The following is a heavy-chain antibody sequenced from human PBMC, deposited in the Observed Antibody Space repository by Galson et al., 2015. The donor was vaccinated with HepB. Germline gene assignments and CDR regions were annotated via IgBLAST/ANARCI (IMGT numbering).Heavy chain of an antibody. CDR3: ARDMYYYDISGYYSAFDY. CDR1: GFTFRSSA. D-gene: IGHD3-22*01. Sequence: SLRLSCAASGFTFRSSAMHWVRQAPGKGLEWVAVISYHGSNKYYADSVKGRFTISRDNSKNTLYLQMNNLRTEDTAVYYCARDMYYYDISGYYSAFDYWGQGTLVTVSS. V-gene: IGHV3-30-3*01. CDR2: ISYHGSNK. J-gene: IGHJ4*02.